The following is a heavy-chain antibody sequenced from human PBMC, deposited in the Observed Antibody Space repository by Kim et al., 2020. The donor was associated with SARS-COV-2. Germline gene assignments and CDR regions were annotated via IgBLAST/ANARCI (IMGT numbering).Heavy chain of an antibody. J-gene: IGHJ6*02. CDR2: INHSGST. Sequence: SETLSLTCAVYGGSFSGYYWSWIRQPPGKGLEWIGEINHSGSTNYNPSPKSRVTITVDTSKNQFSLELSSVTAADTAVYYCARRTMVRGVSGMDVWGQGTPVTGS. CDR1: GGSFSGYY. CDR3: ARRTMVRGVSGMDV. D-gene: IGHD3-10*01. V-gene: IGHV4-34*01.